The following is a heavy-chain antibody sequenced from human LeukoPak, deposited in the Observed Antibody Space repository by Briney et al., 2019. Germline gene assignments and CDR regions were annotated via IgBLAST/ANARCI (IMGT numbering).Heavy chain of an antibody. CDR1: GYTFTGYY. CDR2: INPNSGGT. CDR3: ARDDGYSSSWHFDY. V-gene: IGHV1-2*02. Sequence: ASVKVSCKASGYTFTGYYMHWVRQAPGQGLEWMGWINPNSGGTNYAQKVQGRVTMTRDTSFSTAYMELSRLRSDDTAVYYCARDDGYSSSWHFDYWGQGTLVTVSS. J-gene: IGHJ4*02. D-gene: IGHD6-13*01.